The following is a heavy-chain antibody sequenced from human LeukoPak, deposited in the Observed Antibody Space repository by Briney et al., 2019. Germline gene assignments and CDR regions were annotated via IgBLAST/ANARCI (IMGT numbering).Heavy chain of an antibody. Sequence: GGSLRLSCAASGFTFSSYAMIWVRQAPGKGLEWVSAISGSGGSTYYADSVKGRFTVSRDNSKNTLYLQMESLRVEDTAVYYCQARHVYLGRGTLVTVSS. V-gene: IGHV3-23*01. D-gene: IGHD6-6*01. CDR1: GFTFSSYA. CDR2: ISGSGGST. CDR3: QARHVY. J-gene: IGHJ4*02.